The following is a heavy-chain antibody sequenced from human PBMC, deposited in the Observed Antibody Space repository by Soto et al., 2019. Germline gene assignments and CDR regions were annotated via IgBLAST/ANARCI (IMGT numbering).Heavy chain of an antibody. CDR3: ARDAYYYDSSGPEGPYYYYGMDV. CDR2: INPSGGST. Sequence: GASVKVSCKASGYTFTSYCMHWVRQAPGQGLEWMGIINPSGGSTSYAQKFQGRVTMTRDTSTSTVYMELSSLRSEDTAVYYCARDAYYYDSSGPEGPYYYYGMDVWGQGTTVTVSS. D-gene: IGHD3-22*01. J-gene: IGHJ6*02. V-gene: IGHV1-46*01. CDR1: GYTFTSYC.